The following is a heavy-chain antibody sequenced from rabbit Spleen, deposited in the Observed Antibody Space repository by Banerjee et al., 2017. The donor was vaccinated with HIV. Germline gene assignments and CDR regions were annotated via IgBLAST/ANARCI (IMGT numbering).Heavy chain of an antibody. V-gene: IGHV1S45*01. J-gene: IGHJ6*01. D-gene: IGHD1-1*01. Sequence: QEQLVESEGGLVKPGAALTLTCKASGLDFSLNYWICWVRQAPGKGLESIACIYGGSGGSTWYANWAKGRFTISKTSSTTVTLQLTSLTAADTATYFCARDSSSSFSSYGMDLWCQGTLVTVS. CDR2: IYGGSGGST. CDR1: GLDFSLNYW. CDR3: ARDSSSSFSSYGMDL.